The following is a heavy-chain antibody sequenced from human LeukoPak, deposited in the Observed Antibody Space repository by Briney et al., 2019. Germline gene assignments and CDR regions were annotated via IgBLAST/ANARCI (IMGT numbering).Heavy chain of an antibody. D-gene: IGHD1-26*01. CDR1: GFTFTNYN. Sequence: GGSLRLSCAASGFTFTNYNMNWVRQAPGKGLEWVSSITSSSRYIYYGDPVKGRFTISRDNAKNSLFLQMNSLRAEDTAVCYCARDRGSYTLDSWGQGTLVTVSS. CDR3: ARDRGSYTLDS. J-gene: IGHJ4*02. V-gene: IGHV3-21*01. CDR2: ITSSSRYI.